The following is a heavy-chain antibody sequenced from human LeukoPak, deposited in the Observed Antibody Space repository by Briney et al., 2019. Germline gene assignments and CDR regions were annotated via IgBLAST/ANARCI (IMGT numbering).Heavy chain of an antibody. J-gene: IGHJ6*03. V-gene: IGHV4-59*01. CDR2: IYYSGGT. CDR1: GGSISSYY. D-gene: IGHD3-10*01. CDR3: ARMGPPLRGVRYYYYMDV. Sequence: SETLSLTCNVSGGSISSYYWSWIRQPPGKGLEWIGYIYYSGGTNYNPSLKSRVTISVDTSKNQFSLKLTSVTAADTAVYYCARMGPPLRGVRYYYYMDVWGKGTTVTVSS.